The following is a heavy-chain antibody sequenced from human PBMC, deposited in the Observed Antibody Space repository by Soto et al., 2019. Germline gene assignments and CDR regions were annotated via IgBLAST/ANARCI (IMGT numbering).Heavy chain of an antibody. D-gene: IGHD1-7*01. CDR2: ISGSGGST. CDR3: AKDHWNYQNYFDY. CDR1: GFTFSSYA. V-gene: IGHV3-23*01. Sequence: PGGSLRLSCAASGFTFSSYAMSWVRQAPGKGLEWGSAISGSGGSTYYADSVKGRFTSSRDKSKNTLYLQMNSLRAEDTAVYYCAKDHWNYQNYFDYWGQGTLVTVSS. J-gene: IGHJ4*02.